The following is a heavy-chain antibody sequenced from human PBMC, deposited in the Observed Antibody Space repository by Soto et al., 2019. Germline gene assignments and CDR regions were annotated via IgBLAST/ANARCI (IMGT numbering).Heavy chain of an antibody. CDR3: AKDHKLAYCGGDCYSRDYYYYGMDV. CDR1: GFTFSSYG. J-gene: IGHJ6*02. V-gene: IGHV3-30*18. CDR2: ISYDGSNK. D-gene: IGHD2-21*02. Sequence: GGSLRLSCAASGFTFSSYGMRWVRQAPGEGLEWVAVISYDGSNKYYADSVKGRFTISRDNSKNTLYLQMNSLRAEDTAVYYCAKDHKLAYCGGDCYSRDYYYYGMDVWGQGTTVTVSS.